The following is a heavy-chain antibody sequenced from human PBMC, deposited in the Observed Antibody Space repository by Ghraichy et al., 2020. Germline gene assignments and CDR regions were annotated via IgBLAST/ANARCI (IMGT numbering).Heavy chain of an antibody. D-gene: IGHD6-13*01. CDR2: IIPIFGTA. V-gene: IGHV1-69*13. CDR3: ASTGGIARRNGYSSSHPY. CDR1: GGTFSSYA. J-gene: IGHJ4*02. Sequence: SVKVSCKASGGTFSSYAISWVRQAPGQGLEWMGGIIPIFGTANYAQKFQGRVTITADESTSTAYMELSSLRSEDTAVYYCASTGGIARRNGYSSSHPYWGQGTLVTVSS.